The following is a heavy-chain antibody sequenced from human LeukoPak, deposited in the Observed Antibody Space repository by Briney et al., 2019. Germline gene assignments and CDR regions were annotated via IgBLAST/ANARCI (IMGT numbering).Heavy chain of an antibody. CDR2: ISSSSSYI. D-gene: IGHD3-10*01. V-gene: IGHV3-21*01. CDR3: SGSGSVDY. CDR1: GVTFSSYS. Sequence: PGGSLRLSCAASGVTFSSYSMNWVHQAPGKGLEWVSSISSSSSYIYYADSVKGRFTISRDNAKNSLYLQMNSLRAEDTAVYYCSGSGSVDYWGQATLVTVSS. J-gene: IGHJ4*02.